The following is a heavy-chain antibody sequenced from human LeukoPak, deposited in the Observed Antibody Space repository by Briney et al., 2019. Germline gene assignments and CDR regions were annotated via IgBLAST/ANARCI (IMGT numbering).Heavy chain of an antibody. Sequence: ASVKVSCKASGGTFSSYAISWVRQAPGQGLEWMGGIIPIFGTANYAQKFQGRVTITADESTSTAYMELSSLKSDDTAVYYCARVGYYYGAGSHFKALDSWGQGTLVIVSS. CDR2: IIPIFGTA. CDR3: ARVGYYYGAGSHFKALDS. CDR1: GGTFSSYA. D-gene: IGHD3-10*01. V-gene: IGHV1-69*13. J-gene: IGHJ4*02.